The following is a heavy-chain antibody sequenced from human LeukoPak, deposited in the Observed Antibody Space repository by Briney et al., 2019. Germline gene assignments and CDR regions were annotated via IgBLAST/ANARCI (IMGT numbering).Heavy chain of an antibody. V-gene: IGHV4-39*01. CDR3: ASQFCSGGSCYSGPRY. CDR2: IYYSGST. Sequence: SETLSLTCSVSGGSISSTKYYWGWIRQSPGKGLEWIGSIYYSGSTYYNPSLRSRVTLSVDTSKNQFSLRLSSVTAADTAVYFCASQFCSGGSCYSGPRYWGQGTLVTVSS. D-gene: IGHD2-15*01. CDR1: GGSISSTKYY. J-gene: IGHJ4*02.